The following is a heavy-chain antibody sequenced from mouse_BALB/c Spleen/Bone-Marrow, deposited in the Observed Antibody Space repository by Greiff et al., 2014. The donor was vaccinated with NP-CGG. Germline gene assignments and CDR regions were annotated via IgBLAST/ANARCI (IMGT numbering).Heavy chain of an antibody. Sequence: EVKLMESGGELVQPKGSLKLSCAASGFTFNTYAMNWVRQAPGKGLEWVARIRSKSNNYATYYADSVKDRFTISRDDSQSMLYLQMNNLRTEDTAMYYCVRHEVMITFAYWGQGTLVTVSA. CDR3: VRHEVMITFAY. CDR1: GFTFNTYA. V-gene: IGHV10-1*02. CDR2: IRSKSNNYAT. J-gene: IGHJ3*01. D-gene: IGHD2-4*01.